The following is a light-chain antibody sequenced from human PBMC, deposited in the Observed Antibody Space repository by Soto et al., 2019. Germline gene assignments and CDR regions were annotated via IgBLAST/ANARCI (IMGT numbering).Light chain of an antibody. CDR2: AAS. V-gene: IGKV1-39*01. CDR3: QQSYITLS. Sequence: DIQMTQSPSSLSASVGDRVTITCRASQSISRYLNWYQQKPGKAPNLLIYAASSLQSGVPSRFSGSGSGTDFTLTISSLQPEDFATYYCQQSYITLSFGGGTKVEIK. CDR1: QSISRY. J-gene: IGKJ4*01.